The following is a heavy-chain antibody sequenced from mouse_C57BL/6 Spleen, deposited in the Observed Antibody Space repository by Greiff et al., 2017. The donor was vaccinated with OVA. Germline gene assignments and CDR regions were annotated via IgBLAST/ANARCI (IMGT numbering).Heavy chain of an antibody. CDR2: IDPENGDT. CDR1: GFNIKDDY. V-gene: IGHV14-4*01. D-gene: IGHD1-1*01. Sequence: EVQVVESGAELVRPGASVKLSCTASGFNIKDDYMHWVKQRPEQGLEWIGWIDPENGDTEYASKFHGKATITADTSSNTAYLQLSSLTSEDTAVYYCTTWTTVVAHFDYWGQGTTLTVSS. CDR3: TTWTTVVAHFDY. J-gene: IGHJ2*01.